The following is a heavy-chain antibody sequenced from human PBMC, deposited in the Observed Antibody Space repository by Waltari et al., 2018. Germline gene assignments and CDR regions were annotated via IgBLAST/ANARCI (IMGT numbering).Heavy chain of an antibody. V-gene: IGHV1-2*02. Sequence: QVQLVQSGTEVKKPGASVKVSCQASGYRFTDYHLHWVRQTPGQGLEWLGWINPKNGDTSYAQNFLGRVTMTRDTSINTVYMDLSGLRSDDTAVFYCARDPGPIVGAPDYWGQGTLVTVSS. D-gene: IGHD1-26*01. CDR3: ARDPGPIVGAPDY. J-gene: IGHJ4*02. CDR1: GYRFTDYH. CDR2: INPKNGDT.